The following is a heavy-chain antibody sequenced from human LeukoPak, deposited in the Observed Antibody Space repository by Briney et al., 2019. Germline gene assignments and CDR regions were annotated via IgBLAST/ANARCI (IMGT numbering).Heavy chain of an antibody. V-gene: IGHV4-39*01. Sequence: PSETLSLTCTVSGGSISSKSYYWGWIRQPPGKGLEWIGSIYFSGNTYYNPSLKSRLTISADTSKNQFSLKLNSMTAADTAVYYCARWQWPYFDYWGQGTLVTVSS. CDR2: IYFSGNT. D-gene: IGHD6-19*01. CDR1: GGSISSKSYY. CDR3: ARWQWPYFDY. J-gene: IGHJ4*02.